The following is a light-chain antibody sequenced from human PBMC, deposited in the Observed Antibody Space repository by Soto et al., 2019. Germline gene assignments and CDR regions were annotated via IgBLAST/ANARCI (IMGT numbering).Light chain of an antibody. CDR2: DND. CDR1: SSNIGSNT. CDR3: ATWDTGLSAGV. V-gene: IGLV1-51*01. Sequence: QPVLTQPPSASGTPGQRVTISCSGSSSNIGSNTVNWYQQLPGTAPKLLISDNDKRPSGIPDRFSGSRSGTSATLGITGLQTEDEADYYCATWDTGLSAGVFGTGTKVTVL. J-gene: IGLJ1*01.